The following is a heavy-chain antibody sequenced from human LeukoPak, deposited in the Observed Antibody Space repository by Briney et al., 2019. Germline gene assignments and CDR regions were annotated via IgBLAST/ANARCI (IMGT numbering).Heavy chain of an antibody. CDR2: INPNSGGT. CDR1: GYTFTSYY. J-gene: IGHJ5*02. D-gene: IGHD2-2*01. V-gene: IGHV1-2*02. Sequence: ASVKVSCKASGYTFTSYYMHWVRQAPGQGLEWMGWINPNSGGTNYAQKFQGRVTMTRDTSISTAYMDLSRLRSDDTAVYYCARGMGVLVPAATWFDPWGQGTLVTVSP. CDR3: ARGMGVLVPAATWFDP.